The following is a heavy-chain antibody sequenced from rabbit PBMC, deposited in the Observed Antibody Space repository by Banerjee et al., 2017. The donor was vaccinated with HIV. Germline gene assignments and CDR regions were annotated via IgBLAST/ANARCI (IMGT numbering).Heavy chain of an antibody. CDR1: GIDFSSYYY. D-gene: IGHD2-1*01. Sequence: QQQLEESGGGLVKPGGTLTLTCKASGIDFSSYYYMCWVRQAPGKGLEWIGCIYTTAAGTYYASWAKGRFTISKTSSTTVTLQMTSLTAADTATYFCARLSSGYFDDYSGGDLWGPGTLVTVS. V-gene: IGHV1S45*01. J-gene: IGHJ4*01. CDR2: IYTTAAGT. CDR3: ARLSSGYFDDYSGGDL.